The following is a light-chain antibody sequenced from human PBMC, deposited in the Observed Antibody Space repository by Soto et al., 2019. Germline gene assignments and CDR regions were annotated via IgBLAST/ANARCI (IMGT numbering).Light chain of an antibody. CDR2: GAS. J-gene: IGKJ1*01. V-gene: IGKV3-20*01. CDR1: QSVRSTY. CDR3: QQYDTSSWT. Sequence: EIVLTQSPGTLPLSPGETATLSCRASQSVRSTYLAWYQQKPGQAPRLLIYGASTRASGIPDRFGGSGSGTDFTLTVSRLEPEDSAVYYCQQYDTSSWTFGQGTKVEIK.